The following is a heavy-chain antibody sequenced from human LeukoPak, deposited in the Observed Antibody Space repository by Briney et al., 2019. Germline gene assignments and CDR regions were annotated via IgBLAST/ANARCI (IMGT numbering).Heavy chain of an antibody. Sequence: SETLSLTCAVYGGSFSGYYWSWIRQPPGKGLEWIGDINHSGSTNYNPSLKSRVTISVDTSKNQFSLKLSSVTAADTAVYYCARGSRRLRYCSSTSCSNAEYFQHWGQGTLVTVSS. CDR3: ARGSRRLRYCSSTSCSNAEYFQH. CDR1: GGSFSGYY. J-gene: IGHJ1*01. V-gene: IGHV4-34*01. CDR2: INHSGST. D-gene: IGHD2-2*01.